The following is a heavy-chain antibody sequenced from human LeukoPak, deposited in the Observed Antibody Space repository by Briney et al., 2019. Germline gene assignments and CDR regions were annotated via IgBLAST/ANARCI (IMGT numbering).Heavy chain of an antibody. J-gene: IGHJ4*02. CDR3: AKDAEGAAAGDY. CDR1: GFTFSSYG. Sequence: PGGSLRLSCAASGFTFSSYGMHWVRQAPGKGLEWVAVISYDGSNKYYADSVKGRFTISRDNSKNTLYLQMNSLRAEDTAVYYCAKDAEGAAAGDYWGQGTLVTVSS. CDR2: ISYDGSNK. D-gene: IGHD6-13*01. V-gene: IGHV3-30*18.